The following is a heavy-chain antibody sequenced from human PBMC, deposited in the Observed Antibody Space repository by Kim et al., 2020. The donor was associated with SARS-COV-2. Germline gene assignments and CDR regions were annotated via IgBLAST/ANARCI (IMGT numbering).Heavy chain of an antibody. J-gene: IGHJ6*02. CDR3: TRYYLVGQQLGTTYYYYGMDV. D-gene: IGHD6-13*01. CDR1: GFTFGDYA. CDR2: IRSKAYGGTT. Sequence: GGSLRLSCTASGFTFGDYAMSWFRQAPGKGLEWVGFIRSKAYGGTTEYAASVKGRFTISRDDSKSIAYLQMNSLKTEDTAVYYCTRYYLVGQQLGTTYYYYGMDVWGQGTTVTVSS. V-gene: IGHV3-49*03.